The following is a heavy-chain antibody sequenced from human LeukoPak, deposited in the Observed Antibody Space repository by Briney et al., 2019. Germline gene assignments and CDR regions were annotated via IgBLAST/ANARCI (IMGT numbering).Heavy chain of an antibody. J-gene: IGHJ4*02. CDR1: GYTFTGYY. Sequence: ASVTVSCKASGYTFTGYYMHWVRQAPGQGLEWMGRINPNSGGTNYAQKFQGRVTMTRDTSISTAYMELSRLRSDDTAVYYCARDGYCSSTSCYRLTRWGQGTLVTVSS. V-gene: IGHV1-2*06. CDR3: ARDGYCSSTSCYRLTR. D-gene: IGHD2-2*01. CDR2: INPNSGGT.